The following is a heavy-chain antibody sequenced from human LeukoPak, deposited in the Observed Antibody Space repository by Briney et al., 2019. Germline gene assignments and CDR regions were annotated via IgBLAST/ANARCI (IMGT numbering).Heavy chain of an antibody. V-gene: IGHV3-21*01. J-gene: IGHJ3*02. D-gene: IGHD6-19*01. CDR3: ARVSVAGSVIDAFDM. CDR2: ISGSSVYR. Sequence: GGSLRLSCVGSGLSLGNYWMDWVRQAPGKGLEWVSCISGSSVYRYYADSVKGRFTISRDNAKNSLYLQMNSLRAEDTAVYYCARVSVAGSVIDAFDMWGQGTMVTVSS. CDR1: GLSLGNYW.